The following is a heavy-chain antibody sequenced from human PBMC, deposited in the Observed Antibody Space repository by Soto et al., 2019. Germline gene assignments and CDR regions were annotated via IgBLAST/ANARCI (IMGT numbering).Heavy chain of an antibody. D-gene: IGHD3-3*01. Sequence: SETLSLTCTVSGGSISSGDYYWSWIRQPPGKGLEWIGYIYYSGSTYYNPSLKSRVTISVDTSKNQFSLKLSSVTAADTAVYYCARNGDFWSGYLNWFDPWGQGTLVTVS. CDR2: IYYSGST. CDR3: ARNGDFWSGYLNWFDP. CDR1: GGSISSGDYY. J-gene: IGHJ5*02. V-gene: IGHV4-30-4*01.